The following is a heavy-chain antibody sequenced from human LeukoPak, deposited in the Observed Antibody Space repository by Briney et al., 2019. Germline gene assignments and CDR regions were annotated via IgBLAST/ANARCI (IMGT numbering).Heavy chain of an antibody. V-gene: IGHV3-21*01. CDR1: GFTFGSYS. D-gene: IGHD5-18*01. J-gene: IGHJ4*02. CDR3: ARGASGYSYGIN. CDR2: ISSSSSYI. Sequence: GGSLRLSCAASGFTFGSYSMNWVRQAPGKGLEWVSSISSSSSYIYYADSVKGRFTISRDNAKNSLYLQMNSLRAEDTAVYYCARGASGYSYGINWGQGTLVTVSS.